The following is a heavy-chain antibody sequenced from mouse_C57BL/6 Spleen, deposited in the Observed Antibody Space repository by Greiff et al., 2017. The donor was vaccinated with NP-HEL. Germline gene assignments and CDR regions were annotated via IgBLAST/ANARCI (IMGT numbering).Heavy chain of an antibody. CDR1: GYTFTDYN. CDR2: INPNNGGT. V-gene: IGHV1-18*01. CDR3: ARSGDGYYPWYFDV. Sequence: EVQLQQSGPELVKPGASVKIPCKASGYTFTDYNMDWVKQSHGKSLEWIGDINPNNGGTIYNQKFKGKSTLTVDKSSSTAYMQLSSLTSEDSAVYYCARSGDGYYPWYFDVWGTGTTVTVSS. D-gene: IGHD2-3*01. J-gene: IGHJ1*03.